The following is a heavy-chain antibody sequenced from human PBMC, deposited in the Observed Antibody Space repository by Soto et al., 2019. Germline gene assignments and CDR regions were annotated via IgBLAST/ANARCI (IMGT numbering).Heavy chain of an antibody. CDR2: SNHSGST. V-gene: IGHV4-34*01. CDR1: GGSFSGYY. Sequence: QVQLQQWGAGLLKPSETLSLTCAVYGGSFSGYYWSWIRQPPGKGLEWIGESNHSGSTNYNPSLKSRVTISVDTSKNQFSLKLSSVTAADTAVYYCARGGPRGYTHWGQGTMVTVSS. CDR3: ARGGPRGYTH. J-gene: IGHJ3*01. D-gene: IGHD5-12*01.